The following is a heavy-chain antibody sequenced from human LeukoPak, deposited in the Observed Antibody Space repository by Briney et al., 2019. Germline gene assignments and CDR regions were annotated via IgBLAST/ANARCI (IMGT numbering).Heavy chain of an antibody. J-gene: IGHJ6*02. Sequence: PSETLSLTCTVSTGSISSSSTHWGWIRQPPGKGLEWIGSIYYSGSTYYNPSLKSRVTVSVDTSKNQFSLKLSSVTAADTAVYYCARLNYYYGMDVWGQGTTVTVSS. CDR1: TGSISSSSTH. CDR3: ARLNYYYGMDV. V-gene: IGHV4-39*01. CDR2: IYYSGST.